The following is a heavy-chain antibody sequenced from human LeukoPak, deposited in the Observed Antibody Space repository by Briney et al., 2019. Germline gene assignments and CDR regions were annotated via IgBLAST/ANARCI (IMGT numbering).Heavy chain of an antibody. D-gene: IGHD2-2*01. CDR1: GYTFTSYD. Sequence: ASVKVSCKASGYTFTSYDINWVRQATGQGLEWMGWMNPNSGNTGYAQKFQGRVTMTRNTSIGTAYMELSSLRSEDTAVYYCARRLGYCSSTSCLYYFDYWGQGTLVTVSS. CDR2: MNPNSGNT. V-gene: IGHV1-8*01. CDR3: ARRLGYCSSTSCLYYFDY. J-gene: IGHJ4*02.